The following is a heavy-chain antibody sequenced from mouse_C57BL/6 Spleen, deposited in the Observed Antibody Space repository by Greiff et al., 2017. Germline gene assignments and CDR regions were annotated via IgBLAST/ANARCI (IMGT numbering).Heavy chain of an antibody. CDR1: GYTFTSYD. CDR3: ARSDDGYPFYYAMDY. V-gene: IGHV1-85*01. Sequence: QVQLQQSGPELVKPGASVKLSCKASGYTFTSYDINWVKQRPGQGLEWIGWIYPRDGSTKYNEKFKGKTTLTVDTSSSTAYMEQHILTSDDSAVYFCARSDDGYPFYYAMDYWGQGTSVTVSS. CDR2: IYPRDGST. D-gene: IGHD2-3*01. J-gene: IGHJ4*01.